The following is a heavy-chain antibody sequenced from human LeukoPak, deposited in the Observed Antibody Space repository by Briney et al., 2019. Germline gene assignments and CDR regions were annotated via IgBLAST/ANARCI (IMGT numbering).Heavy chain of an antibody. CDR2: ISYDGSSK. D-gene: IGHD6-13*01. CDR1: GFTLSSYG. CDR3: AKVYSSSWFYDAFDI. J-gene: IGHJ3*02. V-gene: IGHV3-30*18. Sequence: RGSLRLSCAASGFTLSSYGMHWVRQAPGKGLEWVAVISYDGSSKYYADSVKGRFTVSRDNSKNTLYLQMNSLRAEDTAVYYCAKVYSSSWFYDAFDIWGQGTMVTVSS.